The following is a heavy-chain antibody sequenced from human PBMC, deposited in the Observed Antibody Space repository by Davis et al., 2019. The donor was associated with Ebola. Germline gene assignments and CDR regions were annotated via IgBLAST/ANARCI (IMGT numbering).Heavy chain of an antibody. CDR1: GYSFTSYW. J-gene: IGHJ6*02. V-gene: IGHV5-10-1*01. D-gene: IGHD2-15*01. Sequence: GESLKISCKGSGYSFTSYWISWVRQMPGKGLEWMGRIDPSDSYTNYSPSFQGHVTISADKSISTAYLQWSSLKASDTAMYYCARVAATDYYYYGMDVWGQGTTVTVSS. CDR2: IDPSDSYT. CDR3: ARVAATDYYYYGMDV.